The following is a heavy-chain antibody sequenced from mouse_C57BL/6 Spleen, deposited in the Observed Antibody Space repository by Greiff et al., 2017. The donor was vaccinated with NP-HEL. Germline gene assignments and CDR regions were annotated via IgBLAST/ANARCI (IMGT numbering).Heavy chain of an antibody. V-gene: IGHV1-80*01. J-gene: IGHJ2*01. D-gene: IGHD3-3*01. CDR1: GYAFSSYW. Sequence: QVQLQQSGADLVKPGASVKLSCKASGYAFSSYWMYWVKQRPGKGLEWIGQIYPGDGDTNYNGKFKGKATLTADKSSSTACMQLSGLTAGDYAVYFCEGEGGTSFDYWGQGTTLTVSS. CDR3: EGEGGTSFDY. CDR2: IYPGDGDT.